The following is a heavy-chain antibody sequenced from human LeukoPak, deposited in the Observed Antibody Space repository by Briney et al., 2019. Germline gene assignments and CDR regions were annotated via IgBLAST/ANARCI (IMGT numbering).Heavy chain of an antibody. Sequence: SQTLSLTCTVSGGSISSGGYYWSWIRQHPGKGLEWIGYIYYSGSTYYNPSLKSRVTISVDTSKNQFSLKLSSVTAADTAVYYCARDVTCSGGSCYSFNWFDPWGQGTLVTVSS. V-gene: IGHV4-31*03. CDR3: ARDVTCSGGSCYSFNWFDP. J-gene: IGHJ5*02. CDR1: GGSISSGGYY. CDR2: IYYSGST. D-gene: IGHD2-15*01.